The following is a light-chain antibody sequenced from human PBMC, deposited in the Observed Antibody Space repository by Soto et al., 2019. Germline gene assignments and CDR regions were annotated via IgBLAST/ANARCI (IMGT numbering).Light chain of an antibody. V-gene: IGLV1-40*01. Sequence: QSVLTQPPSVSGAPGQRVTISCTGSSSNIGAGHVVHWYQQFPGRAPNLLIYGSSNRPSGVPDRFSGSKSGTSASLAITGLQGGDEADYYCHSYDSTLSAAVFGGGTK. CDR1: SSNIGAGHV. J-gene: IGLJ2*01. CDR3: HSYDSTLSAAV. CDR2: GSS.